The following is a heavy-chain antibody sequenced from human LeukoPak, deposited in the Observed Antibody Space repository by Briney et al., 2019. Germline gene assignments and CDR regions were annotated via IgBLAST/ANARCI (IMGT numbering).Heavy chain of an antibody. D-gene: IGHD5-24*01. CDR2: ISNDGSKI. J-gene: IGHJ4*02. V-gene: IGHV3-30-3*02. CDR3: AKSFLFSMAPYFDY. Sequence: PGRSLRPSCAASGFTFSTYTMHWVRQAPGKGLDWVAFISNDGSKIYYADSVRGRFTISRDNSKNTLYLQMNSLRAEDTAVYYCAKSFLFSMAPYFDYWGQGTLVTVSS. CDR1: GFTFSTYT.